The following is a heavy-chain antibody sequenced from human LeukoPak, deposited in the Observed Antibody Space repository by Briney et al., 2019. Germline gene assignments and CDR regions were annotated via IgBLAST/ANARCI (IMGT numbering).Heavy chain of an antibody. CDR1: GGSISSYY. Sequence: PSETLSLTCTVSGGSISSYYWSWIRQPAGKGLEWIGRIYTSGSTNYNPSLKSRVTISVDTSKNQFSLKLSSVTAADTAVYYCARDYPLFNYREVGYYMDVWGEGTTVTVSS. CDR3: ARDYPLFNYREVGYYMDV. J-gene: IGHJ6*03. V-gene: IGHV4-4*07. D-gene: IGHD4-11*01. CDR2: IYTSGST.